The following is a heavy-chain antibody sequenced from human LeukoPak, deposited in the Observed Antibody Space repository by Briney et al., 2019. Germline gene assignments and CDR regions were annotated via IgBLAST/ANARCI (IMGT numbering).Heavy chain of an antibody. CDR2: INPNSHGT. J-gene: IGHJ4*02. Sequence: SVKVSCKTSGYTFTGYHMHWVRQAPGHGLEWMGWINPNSHGTNYAQKFQGRVTMTRDTSISTAYMELSRLRSDDTAVYYCARHSSFYLDYWGRGTLVTVSS. V-gene: IGHV1-2*02. CDR1: GYTFTGYH. D-gene: IGHD6-6*01. CDR3: ARHSSFYLDY.